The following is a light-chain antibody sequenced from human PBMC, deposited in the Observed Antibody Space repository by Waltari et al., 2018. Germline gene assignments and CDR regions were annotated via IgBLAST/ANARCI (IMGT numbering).Light chain of an antibody. CDR2: NTT. V-gene: IGLV3-25*03. J-gene: IGLJ1*01. CDR1: ALAKQY. CDR3: QSADSSGSYV. Sequence: SYELTQPPSVSVSPGQTARITCSGHALAKQYRHWYQQRPGQAPVWLIHNTTERPSGIPERFSGSSSGTTVTLTISGVQSEDEADYYCQSADSSGSYVFASGTKVTVL.